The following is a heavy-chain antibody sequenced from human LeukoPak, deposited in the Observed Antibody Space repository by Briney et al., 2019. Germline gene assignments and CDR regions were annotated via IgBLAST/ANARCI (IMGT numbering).Heavy chain of an antibody. D-gene: IGHD3-9*01. V-gene: IGHV3-21*01. CDR2: ISSSTSYT. CDR1: GFTFSTYS. J-gene: IGHJ3*02. CDR3: ARGGEYDILTGYYTAFDI. Sequence: GGSLRLSCAASGFTFSTYSMNWVRQAPGKGLEWVSSISSSTSYTYYADSVKGRFTISRDNAKNSLYLQMNSLRAEDTAVYYCARGGEYDILTGYYTAFDIWGQGTMVTVSS.